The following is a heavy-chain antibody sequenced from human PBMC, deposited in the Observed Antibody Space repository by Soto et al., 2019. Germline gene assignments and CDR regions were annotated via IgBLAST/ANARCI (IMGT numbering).Heavy chain of an antibody. CDR1: GCSISSYY. CDR2: IYYSGST. V-gene: IGHV4-59*01. D-gene: IGHD5-18*01. Sequence: SETLSLTCTFSGCSISSYYLSWVRQPPGKGLEWIGYIYYSGSTNYNPSLKSRVTISVDTSKNQFSLKLSSVTAADTAVYYCARGRIQLWYPFDYWGQGTLVTVSS. J-gene: IGHJ4*02. CDR3: ARGRIQLWYPFDY.